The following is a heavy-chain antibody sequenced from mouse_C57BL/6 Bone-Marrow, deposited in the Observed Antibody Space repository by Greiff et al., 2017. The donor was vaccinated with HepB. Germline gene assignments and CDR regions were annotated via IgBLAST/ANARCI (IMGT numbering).Heavy chain of an antibody. J-gene: IGHJ2*01. CDR3: GREKGIDY. CDR1: GYTFTSYW. CDR2: IDPADSHT. V-gene: IGHV1-50*01. Sequence: QVQLQQPGAELVKPGASVKLSCKASGYTFTSYWMQWVKQRPGQGLEWIGEIDPADSHTNYNQKFKGKATLTVGTSSSTAYMQIRSLTAEDSEFCYCGREKGIDYWGQGSTLTVSS.